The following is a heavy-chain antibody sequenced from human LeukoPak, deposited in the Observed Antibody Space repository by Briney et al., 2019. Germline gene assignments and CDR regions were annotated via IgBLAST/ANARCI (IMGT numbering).Heavy chain of an antibody. CDR3: AGALAEQWLFDY. Sequence: ASVKVSCKASGYTFTSYGISWVRQAPGQGLEWMGWISVYNGNTNYAQKLQGRVTMTTDTPTSTAYMELRSLRSDDTAVYYCAGALAEQWLFDYWGQGTLVTVSS. V-gene: IGHV1-18*01. D-gene: IGHD6-19*01. CDR1: GYTFTSYG. CDR2: ISVYNGNT. J-gene: IGHJ4*02.